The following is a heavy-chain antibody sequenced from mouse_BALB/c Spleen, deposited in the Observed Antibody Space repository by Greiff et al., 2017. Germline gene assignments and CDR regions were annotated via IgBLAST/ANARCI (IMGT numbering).Heavy chain of an antibody. CDR3: ARGGGSSLYYYAMDY. Sequence: DVMLVESGGGLVQPGGSRKLSCAASGFTFSSFGMHWVRQAPEKGLEWVAYISSGSSTIYYADTVKGRFTISRDNPKNTLFLQMTSLRSEDTAMYYCARGGGSSLYYYAMDYWGQGTSVTVSS. J-gene: IGHJ4*01. CDR1: GFTFSSFG. CDR2: ISSGSSTI. D-gene: IGHD1-1*01. V-gene: IGHV5-17*02.